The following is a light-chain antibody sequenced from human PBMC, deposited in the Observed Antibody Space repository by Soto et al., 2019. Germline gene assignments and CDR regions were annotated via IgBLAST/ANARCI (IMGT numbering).Light chain of an antibody. CDR3: QLYSSYRT. Sequence: DIQMTQSPSTLSASVGDRVTITCRASQSISAWLAWYQQKPGKAPKLLIYDASILESGVPSRFSGSGSRTEFSLTISSLQPDDFATYSCQLYSSYRTFGQGTKVEIK. V-gene: IGKV1-5*01. J-gene: IGKJ1*01. CDR2: DAS. CDR1: QSISAW.